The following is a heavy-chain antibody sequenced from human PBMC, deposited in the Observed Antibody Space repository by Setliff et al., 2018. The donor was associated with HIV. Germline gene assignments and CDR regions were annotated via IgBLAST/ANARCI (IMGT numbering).Heavy chain of an antibody. J-gene: IGHJ4*02. V-gene: IGHV3-23*01. CDR1: GFTFSNYA. D-gene: IGHD2-15*01. CDR3: AKYIAGVCYSGLDY. CDR2: ISGSGGST. Sequence: PGGSLRLSCAASGFTFSNYAMSWVRQAPGKGLEWVSGISGSGGSTYYVDSVKGRFTISRDNSKNTLYLQMNSLGAADTAVYYCAKYIAGVCYSGLDYWGQGALVTVSS.